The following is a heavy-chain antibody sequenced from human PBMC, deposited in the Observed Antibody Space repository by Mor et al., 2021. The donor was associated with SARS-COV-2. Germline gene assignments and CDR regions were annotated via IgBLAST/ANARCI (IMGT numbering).Heavy chain of an antibody. J-gene: IGHJ4*02. D-gene: IGHD3-3*01. CDR3: ARDYDFWSGPDY. CDR2: R. V-gene: IGHV3-30*01. Sequence: RFDADSVKGRFTISRDNSKNTQYLKMNRLRAEDTSLYYCARDYDFWSGPDYWGQGTLVTVSS.